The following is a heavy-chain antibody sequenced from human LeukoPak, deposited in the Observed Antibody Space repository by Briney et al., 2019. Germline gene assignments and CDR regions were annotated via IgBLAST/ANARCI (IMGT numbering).Heavy chain of an antibody. CDR2: ISNNGGYT. D-gene: IGHD6-13*01. CDR3: AKEGGSSWYDY. CDR1: GFTFSSSA. Sequence: GGSLRLSCAASGFTFSSSAMSWVRQAPGKGLEWVSAISNNGGYTYYADSVKGRFTISRDNSKNTLYLQMNSLRAEDTAVYYCAKEGGSSWYDYWGQGTLVTVSS. J-gene: IGHJ4*02. V-gene: IGHV3-23*01.